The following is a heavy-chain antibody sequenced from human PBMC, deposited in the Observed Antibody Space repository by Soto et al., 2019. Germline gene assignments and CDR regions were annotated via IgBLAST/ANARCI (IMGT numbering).Heavy chain of an antibody. CDR2: SCYRSKWYH. Sequence: PSSILSLTFAILGKSVSTHSATCELSIRSPSRGFEWLVRSCYRSKWYHYYAVSVKGRITINADTSNFQLSLQLNSVTPDDTAVYYCARLIGDSWLDSWGQGTLVTVSS. J-gene: IGHJ5*01. D-gene: IGHD2-8*01. V-gene: IGHV6-1*01. CDR1: GKSVSTHSAT. CDR3: ARLIGDSWLDS.